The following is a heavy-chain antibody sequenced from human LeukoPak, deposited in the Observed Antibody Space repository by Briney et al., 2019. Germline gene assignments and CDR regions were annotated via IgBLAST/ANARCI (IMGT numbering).Heavy chain of an antibody. CDR1: GYRITELS. CDR2: FDPGSGEI. J-gene: IGHJ4*02. Sequence: ASGKVSCKVSGYRITELSTHWVRQAPGKGLKWMGGFDPGSGEIIYEQKFQDRVTMTEDTSTDTAYLELSSLRSEDTALYYCTTGTHYDLLPFWGQGTLVTVSS. D-gene: IGHD3-9*01. CDR3: TTGTHYDLLPF. V-gene: IGHV1-24*01.